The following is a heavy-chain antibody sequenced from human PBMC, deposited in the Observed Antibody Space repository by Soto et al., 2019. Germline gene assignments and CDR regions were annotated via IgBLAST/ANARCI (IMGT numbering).Heavy chain of an antibody. Sequence: ASVKVSFKASGGTFSSYAISWVRQAPGQGPEWMGGIIPIFGTANYAQKFQGRVTITADESTSTAYMELSSLRSEDTAVYYCAREEISRRYYFDYWGQGTLVTVSS. D-gene: IGHD3-16*02. J-gene: IGHJ4*02. CDR1: GGTFSSYA. V-gene: IGHV1-69*13. CDR2: IIPIFGTA. CDR3: AREEISRRYYFDY.